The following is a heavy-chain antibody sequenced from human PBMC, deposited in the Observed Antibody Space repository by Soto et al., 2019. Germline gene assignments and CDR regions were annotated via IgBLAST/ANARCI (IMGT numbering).Heavy chain of an antibody. D-gene: IGHD2-21*02. CDR1: GGSISSSSYY. Sequence: QLQLQESGPGLVKPSETLSLTCTVSGGSISSSSYYWSWIRQPPGKGLEWIGSIYYSGSTYYNPSLKSRVTISVDTSKNQFSLKLSSVTAADTAVYYCARHGSGDYHQPRFVDYWGQGTLVTVSS. CDR2: IYYSGST. CDR3: ARHGSGDYHQPRFVDY. J-gene: IGHJ4*02. V-gene: IGHV4-39*01.